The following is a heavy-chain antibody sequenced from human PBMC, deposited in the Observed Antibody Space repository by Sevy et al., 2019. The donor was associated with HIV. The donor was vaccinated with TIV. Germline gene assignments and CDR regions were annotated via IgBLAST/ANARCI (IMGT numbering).Heavy chain of an antibody. Sequence: GGSLRLSCAASGFTFNDYALHWVRQAPGKGLEWVASSSSDGDNTYYADTVKGRFTISRDNSKNTVYLQMNRLRAEDTAFYYCVREGAPYRNIRYCSGNNCFYNWFDPWGQGTLVTVSS. CDR1: GFTFNDYA. CDR3: VREGAPYRNIRYCSGNNCFYNWFDP. J-gene: IGHJ5*02. D-gene: IGHD2-15*01. CDR2: SSSDGDNT. V-gene: IGHV3-30-3*01.